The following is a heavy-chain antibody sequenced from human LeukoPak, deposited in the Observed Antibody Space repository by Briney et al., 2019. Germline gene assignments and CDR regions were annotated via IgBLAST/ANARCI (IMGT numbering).Heavy chain of an antibody. V-gene: IGHV3-23*01. CDR1: GFSLSSYW. D-gene: IGHD5-24*01. CDR3: AKTLRDGYNSRRGYYFDY. CDR2: IGGSGGST. J-gene: IGHJ4*02. Sequence: GGSLRLSCAASGFSLSSYWMTWVRQAPGKGLEWVSAIGGSGGSTYYADSVQGRFTISRDNSKNTLFLQMNSLRADDTALYYCAKTLRDGYNSRRGYYFDYWGQGTLVTVSS.